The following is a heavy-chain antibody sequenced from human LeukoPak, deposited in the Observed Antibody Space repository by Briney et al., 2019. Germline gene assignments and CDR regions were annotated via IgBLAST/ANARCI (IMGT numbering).Heavy chain of an antibody. J-gene: IGHJ4*02. V-gene: IGHV6-1*01. CDR1: GDSVSSNSAS. CDR3: ARVDSYCSGGSCYWSFFDS. CDR2: TYYRSKWYN. D-gene: IGHD2-15*01. Sequence: SQTLSLTCAISGDSVSSNSASWNWIRQSPSRGLEWLGRTYYRSKWYNDYAVSVKSRLTINPDTSKNQFSLQLNSVTPEDTAVYYCARVDSYCSGGSCYWSFFDSWGQGTLVTVSS.